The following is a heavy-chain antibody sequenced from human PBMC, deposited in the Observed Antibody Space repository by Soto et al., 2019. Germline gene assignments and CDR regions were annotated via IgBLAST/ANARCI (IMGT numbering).Heavy chain of an antibody. V-gene: IGHV1-69*02. Sequence: QVQLVQSGAEVKKTGSSVKVSCKASGDTSSTYSINWVRQAPGQGLEWVGRIIPILALTNYAQRFQGRVTNTADKSTSKVYMELSSLRSEDTAVYYCARGYCSGGSCYSPRYNWFDPWGQGTLVTVSS. CDR1: GDTSSTYS. J-gene: IGHJ5*02. CDR2: IIPILALT. CDR3: ARGYCSGGSCYSPRYNWFDP. D-gene: IGHD2-15*01.